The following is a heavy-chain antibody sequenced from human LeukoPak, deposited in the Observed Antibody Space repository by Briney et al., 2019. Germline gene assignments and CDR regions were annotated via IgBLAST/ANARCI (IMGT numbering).Heavy chain of an antibody. Sequence: PSETLSLTCTVSGGPISSYYWSWIRQPPGKGLEWTGYIYYSGSTNYNPSLKSRVTISVDTSKNQFSLKLSSVTAADTAVYYCARGRVVPAAMGFDYWGQGTLVTVSS. V-gene: IGHV4-59*01. D-gene: IGHD2-2*01. J-gene: IGHJ4*02. CDR3: ARGRVVPAAMGFDY. CDR2: IYYSGST. CDR1: GGPISSYY.